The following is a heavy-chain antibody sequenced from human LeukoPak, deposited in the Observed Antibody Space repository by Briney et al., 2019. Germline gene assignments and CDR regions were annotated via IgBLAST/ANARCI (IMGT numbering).Heavy chain of an antibody. D-gene: IGHD1-26*01. Sequence: GGSLRLSCAASGFTFSSFEMNWVRQAPGKGLEWVSYISSSGSTIYYTDSVKGRFTISRDNAKNSLYLQMNSLRAEDTAVYYCAREVTSIVGAIGHWGQGTLDTVSS. CDR3: AREVTSIVGAIGH. V-gene: IGHV3-48*03. CDR2: ISSSGSTI. J-gene: IGHJ4*02. CDR1: GFTFSSFE.